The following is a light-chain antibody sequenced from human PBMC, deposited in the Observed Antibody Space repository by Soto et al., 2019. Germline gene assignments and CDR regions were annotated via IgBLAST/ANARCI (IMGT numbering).Light chain of an antibody. CDR3: SSYTSSNTSVL. V-gene: IGLV2-14*01. CDR2: EVT. CDR1: SSDVGGYNY. J-gene: IGLJ2*01. Sequence: QSVLTQPASVSGSTGQSITISCTGTSSDVGGYNYVSWYQQHPGKAPKLMIYEVTTRPSGISYRFSGSKSGNTASLTISGLQAEDEGDYYCSSYTSSNTSVLFGGGTKLTVL.